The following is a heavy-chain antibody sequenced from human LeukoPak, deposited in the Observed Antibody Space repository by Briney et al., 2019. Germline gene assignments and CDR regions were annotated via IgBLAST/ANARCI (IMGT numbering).Heavy chain of an antibody. D-gene: IGHD3/OR15-3a*01. V-gene: IGHV5-51*01. CDR3: ARRDLDFETYWYFDL. J-gene: IGHJ2*01. Sequence: TGESLKISCKGSGYSFTSYWIGWVRQMPGKGLEWMGIIYPGDSDTRYSPSFQGQVTTLADKSISTAYLQWSSLKASDTAMYYCARRDLDFETYWYFDLWGRGTLVTVSS. CDR1: GYSFTSYW. CDR2: IYPGDSDT.